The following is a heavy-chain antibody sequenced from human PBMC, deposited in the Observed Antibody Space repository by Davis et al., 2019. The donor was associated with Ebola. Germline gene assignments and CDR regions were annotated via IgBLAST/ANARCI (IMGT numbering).Heavy chain of an antibody. J-gene: IGHJ6*02. D-gene: IGHD5-18*01. Sequence: GGSLRLSCAASGFTFSDYYMSWIRQAPGKGLEWVSYISSSGSTIYYADSVKGRFTISRDNAKNSLYLQMNSLRAEDTAVYYCARDGDTAMASGYYYYYGMDVWGQGTTVTVSS. CDR2: ISSSGSTI. CDR3: ARDGDTAMASGYYYYYGMDV. V-gene: IGHV3-11*01. CDR1: GFTFSDYY.